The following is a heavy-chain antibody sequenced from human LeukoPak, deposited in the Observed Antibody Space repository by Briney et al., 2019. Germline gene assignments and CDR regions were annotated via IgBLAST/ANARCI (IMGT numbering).Heavy chain of an antibody. J-gene: IGHJ4*02. V-gene: IGHV1-8*01. D-gene: IGHD5-18*01. CDR2: MNPNSGNT. CDR1: GYSFASYD. Sequence: GASVKVSCKASGYSFASYDINWVRQASGQGLEWMGWMNPNSGNTAYAQKFQGRVTLTRDTSISTVYMELSSLRSEDTALYYCAKGHTYGLGESYLDFWGQGTLVSVSS. CDR3: AKGHTYGLGESYLDF.